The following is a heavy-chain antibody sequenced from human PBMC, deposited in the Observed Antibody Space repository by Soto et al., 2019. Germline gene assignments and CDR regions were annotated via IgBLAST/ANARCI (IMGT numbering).Heavy chain of an antibody. CDR1: GGSISICNW. J-gene: IGHJ4*02. CDR2: IFYSGDT. Sequence: TLSLTCAVSGGSISICNWWGWGRQPPGKGLEWIGEIFYSGDTNYNPSLKSRVTISVDTSKNQFSLKLSSVTAADTAVYYCARGITLNGGKSDYWGQGTLVTVSS. V-gene: IGHV4-4*02. D-gene: IGHD2-15*01. CDR3: ARGITLNGGKSDY.